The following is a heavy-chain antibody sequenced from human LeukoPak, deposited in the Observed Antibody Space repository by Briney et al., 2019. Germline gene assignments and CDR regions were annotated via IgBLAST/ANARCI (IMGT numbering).Heavy chain of an antibody. D-gene: IGHD6-13*01. V-gene: IGHV4-4*07. CDR3: ARSAIAAAPYYFDY. Sequence: PSETLSLTCTVSGASISSYYWSWIRQPAGKGLEWIGRIYTSGSTNYNPSLKSRVTMSVDTSKNQFSLKLSSVTAADTAVYYCARSAIAAAPYYFDYWGQGTLVTVPS. CDR1: GASISSYY. CDR2: IYTSGST. J-gene: IGHJ4*02.